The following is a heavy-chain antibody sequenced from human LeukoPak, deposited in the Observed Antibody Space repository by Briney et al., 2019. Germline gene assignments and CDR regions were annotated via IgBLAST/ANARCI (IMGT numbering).Heavy chain of an antibody. CDR2: INHSGST. V-gene: IGHV4-34*01. J-gene: IGHJ4*02. CDR1: GGSFSGYY. CDR3: ARGWYYDYVWGSYRYSAPYYFDY. Sequence: PSETLSLTCAVYGGSFSGYYWSWIRQPPGEGLEWIGEINHSGSTNYNPSLKSRVTISVDTSKNQFSLKLSSVTAADTAVYYCARGWYYDYVWGSYRYSAPYYFDYWGQGTLVTVSS. D-gene: IGHD3-16*02.